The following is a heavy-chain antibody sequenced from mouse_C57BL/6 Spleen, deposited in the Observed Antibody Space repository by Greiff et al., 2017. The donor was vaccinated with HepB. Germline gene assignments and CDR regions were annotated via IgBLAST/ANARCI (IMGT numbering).Heavy chain of an antibody. D-gene: IGHD1-1*01. J-gene: IGHJ3*01. CDR1: GFTFSSYA. Sequence: EVQGVESGEGLVKPGGSLKLSCAASGFTFSSYAMSWVRQTPEKRLEWVAYISSGGDYIYYADTVKGRFTISSDNARNTLYLQRSSLKSEDTAMYYCTREEDYGSSPLAYWGQGTLVTVSA. CDR3: TREEDYGSSPLAY. V-gene: IGHV5-9-1*02. CDR2: ISSGGDYI.